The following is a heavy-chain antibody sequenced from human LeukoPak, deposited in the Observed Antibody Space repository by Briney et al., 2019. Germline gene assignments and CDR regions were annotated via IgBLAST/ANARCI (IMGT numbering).Heavy chain of an antibody. CDR3: AREGVVDYVWGSYRWPGGVY. D-gene: IGHD3-16*02. V-gene: IGHV3-66*01. Sequence: GGSLRLSYAASGFTFSSCAMHWVRQAPGKGLEWVSVIYSGGSTYYADSVKGRFTISRDNSKNTLYLQMNSLRAEDTAVYYCAREGVVDYVWGSYRWPGGVYWGQGTLVTVSS. CDR1: GFTFSSCA. CDR2: IYSGGST. J-gene: IGHJ4*02.